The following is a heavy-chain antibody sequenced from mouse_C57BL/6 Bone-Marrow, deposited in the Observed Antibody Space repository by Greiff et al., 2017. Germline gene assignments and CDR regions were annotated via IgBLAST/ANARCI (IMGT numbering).Heavy chain of an antibody. CDR1: GYSITSDY. V-gene: IGHV3-8*01. CDR3: ARYYYAMDY. J-gene: IGHJ4*01. Sequence: EVQGVESGPGLAKPSQTLSLTCSVTGYSITSDYWNWFRKFPGNKLEYMGYISYSGSTNYYPSLISRISITRDTTKNQYYLQLNTVTTEDTATYYCARYYYAMDYWGQGTSGTVSS. CDR2: ISYSGST.